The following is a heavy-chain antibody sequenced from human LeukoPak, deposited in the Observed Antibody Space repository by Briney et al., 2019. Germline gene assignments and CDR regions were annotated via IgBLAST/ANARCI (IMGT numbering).Heavy chain of an antibody. D-gene: IGHD3-16*01. CDR3: ARDYEDAFDI. J-gene: IGHJ3*02. CDR2: FYTCGSH. V-gene: IGHV4-4*07. CDR1: AGSISTYY. Sequence: SETLSLTCTVSAGSISTYYWSWIRQPAGKGLEWIGRFYTCGSHNYNPSLKSRVTMSVDTSKNQFSLKLSSVTAADTAVYFCARDYEDAFDIWGQGTMVTVSS.